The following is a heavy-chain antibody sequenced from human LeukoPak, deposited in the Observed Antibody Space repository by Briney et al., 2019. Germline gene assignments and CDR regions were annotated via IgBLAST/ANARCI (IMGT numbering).Heavy chain of an antibody. D-gene: IGHD3-22*01. CDR1: GGTISSGDYY. J-gene: IGHJ3*02. Sequence: SETLSLTCTVSGGTISSGDYYWSWIRQPPGKGLEWIGYIYYSGSTYYNPSLKSRVTISVDTSKNQFSLKLSSVTAADTAVYYCARITHDSSGYYYYMGAFDIWGQGTMVTVSS. CDR2: IYYSGST. CDR3: ARITHDSSGYYYYMGAFDI. V-gene: IGHV4-30-4*08.